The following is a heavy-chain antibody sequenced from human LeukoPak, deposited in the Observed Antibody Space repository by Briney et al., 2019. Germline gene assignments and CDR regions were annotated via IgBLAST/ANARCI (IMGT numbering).Heavy chain of an antibody. CDR2: ISSNGAST. CDR3: ARYCTGSICYAGVDY. CDR1: GFIFSNYM. Sequence: GGSLRLSCAASGFIFSNYMMTWVRQAPGKGLEWVSTISSNGASTYYADSVKGRFTISRDNSKNTLYLQMSSMRAEDTAVYYCARYCTGSICYAGVDYWGQGTLVPVSS. V-gene: IGHV3-23*01. J-gene: IGHJ4*02. D-gene: IGHD2-8*02.